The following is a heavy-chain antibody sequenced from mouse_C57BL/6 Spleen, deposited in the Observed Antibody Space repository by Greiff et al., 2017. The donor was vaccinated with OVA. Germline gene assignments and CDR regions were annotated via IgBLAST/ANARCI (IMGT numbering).Heavy chain of an antibody. CDR3: ARGLTTVVAGGYYAMDY. CDR2: IDPSDSYT. Sequence: QVHVKQPGAELVRPGTSVKLSCKASGYTFTSYWMHWVKQRPGQGLEWIGVIDPSDSYTNYNQKFKGKATLTVDTSSSTAYMQLSSLTSEDSAVYYCARGLTTVVAGGYYAMDYWGQGTSVTVSS. J-gene: IGHJ4*01. CDR1: GYTFTSYW. D-gene: IGHD1-1*01. V-gene: IGHV1-59*01.